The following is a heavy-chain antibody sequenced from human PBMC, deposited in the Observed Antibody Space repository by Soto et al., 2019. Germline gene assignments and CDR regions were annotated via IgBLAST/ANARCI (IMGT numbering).Heavy chain of an antibody. V-gene: IGHV1-2*02. CDR1: GYTFTGYY. D-gene: IGHD3-22*01. Sequence: ASVKVSCKASGYTFTGYYMHWVRQAPGQGLEWMGWINPNSGGTNYAQKFQGRVTMTRDTSISTAYMELSRLRSDDTAVYYCARGYYDSSGYYPGLDAFDIWGQGTMVTVSS. J-gene: IGHJ3*02. CDR2: INPNSGGT. CDR3: ARGYYDSSGYYPGLDAFDI.